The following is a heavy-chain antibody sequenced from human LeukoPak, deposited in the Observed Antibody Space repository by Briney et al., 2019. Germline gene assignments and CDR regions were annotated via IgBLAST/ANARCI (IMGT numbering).Heavy chain of an antibody. CDR2: VRYHGRNK. D-gene: IGHD2-15*01. J-gene: IGHJ4*02. CDR3: AKGDSVFDY. Sequence: GGSLRLSCVASGFIFSSYGMHWVRLATGKGLEWVGFVRYHGRNKYYSDPVKDRFTISRDNSKNTLYLQMHSLRTEEPPVYYCAKGDSVFDYWGQGALVTVSS. V-gene: IGHV3-30*02. CDR1: GFIFSSYG.